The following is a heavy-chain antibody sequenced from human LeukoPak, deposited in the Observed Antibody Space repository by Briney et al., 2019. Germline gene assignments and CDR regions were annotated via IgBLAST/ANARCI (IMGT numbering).Heavy chain of an antibody. J-gene: IGHJ4*02. CDR1: GFTFSNFA. CDR3: ARARRDGSNQYYFDY. V-gene: IGHV3-64*01. Sequence: GGSLRLSCAASGFTFSNFAMHWVRQAPGRGLEYVPSITSNGGTTYYANSVKGRFTISRDSSKNTLYLQMGSLRAEDMAVYYCARARRDGSNQYYFDYWGPGTLVTVSS. D-gene: IGHD5-24*01. CDR2: ITSNGGTT.